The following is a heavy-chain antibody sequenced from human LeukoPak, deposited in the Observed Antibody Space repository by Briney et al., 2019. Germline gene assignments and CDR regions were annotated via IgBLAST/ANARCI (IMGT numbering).Heavy chain of an antibody. CDR2: VHYSGSP. J-gene: IGHJ6*03. D-gene: IGHD6-13*01. Sequence: SETLSLTCTVSGGSISSYSWSWVRQPPGMGLEWIGYVHYSGSPNYNPSLKSRVTMSVDTSMNQFSLELSSVTAADTAVYYCARGQRGQQLVPFSRVYYYYYTDVWGKGTTVTVSS. V-gene: IGHV4-59*01. CDR1: GGSISSYS. CDR3: ARGQRGQQLVPFSRVYYYYYTDV.